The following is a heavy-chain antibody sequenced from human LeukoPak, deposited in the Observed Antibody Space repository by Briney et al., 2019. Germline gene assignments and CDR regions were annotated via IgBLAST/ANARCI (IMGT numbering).Heavy chain of an antibody. CDR2: IYTSGST. CDR1: GGSISSGSYY. J-gene: IGHJ4*01. D-gene: IGHD4-17*01. V-gene: IGHV4-61*09. Sequence: SETLSLTCSVYGGSISSGSYYWSWIRQPAGKGLEWIGHIYTSGSTNYNPSLKSRVTISADTFKNQFSLKLSSVTAADTAVYYCAREGNGYGDYYFDYWGHGTLVTVSS. CDR3: AREGNGYGDYYFDY.